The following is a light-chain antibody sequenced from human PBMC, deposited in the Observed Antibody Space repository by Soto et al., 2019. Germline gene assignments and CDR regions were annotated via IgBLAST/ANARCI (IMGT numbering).Light chain of an antibody. J-gene: IGKJ1*01. V-gene: IGKV3-20*01. Sequence: EILLTQSPGTLSLSPGERATLSCRASQSVSNNYLGWYQQKPGQAPRLLIYSASSRATGVPDRFSGSGSGTDFTLTISRLEPEDFAVYYCQQHGRSPVTFGQGTQVDIK. CDR3: QQHGRSPVT. CDR2: SAS. CDR1: QSVSNNY.